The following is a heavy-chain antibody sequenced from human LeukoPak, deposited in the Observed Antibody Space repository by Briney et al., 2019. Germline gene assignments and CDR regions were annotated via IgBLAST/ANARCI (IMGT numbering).Heavy chain of an antibody. CDR1: GFTFSDYY. J-gene: IGHJ4*02. CDR2: ISSSGSTI. D-gene: IGHD3-22*01. Sequence: GGSLRLSCAASGFTFSDYYMSWIRQAPGKGLEWVSYISSSGSTIYYADSVEGRFTISRDSAKNSLYLQMSSLRADDTAVYYCARDRSGGTYYYDSSGYSFWGQGTLVTVSS. CDR3: ARDRSGGTYYYDSSGYSF. V-gene: IGHV3-11*01.